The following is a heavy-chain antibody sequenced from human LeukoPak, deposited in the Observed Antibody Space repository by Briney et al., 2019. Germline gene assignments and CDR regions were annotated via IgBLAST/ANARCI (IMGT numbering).Heavy chain of an antibody. V-gene: IGHV1-18*01. CDR2: ISAYNGNT. Sequence: ASVKVSCKASGYTFTSYGISWVRQAPGQGLEWTGWISAYNGNTNYAQKLQGRVTMTTDTSTSTAYMELRSLRSDGTAVYYCARDGFRDVVVIAGWFDPWGQGTLVTVSS. CDR1: GYTFTSYG. J-gene: IGHJ5*02. D-gene: IGHD2-21*01. CDR3: ARDGFRDVVVIAGWFDP.